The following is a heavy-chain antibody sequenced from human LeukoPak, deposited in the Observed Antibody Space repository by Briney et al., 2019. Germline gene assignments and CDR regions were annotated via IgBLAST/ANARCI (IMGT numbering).Heavy chain of an antibody. V-gene: IGHV3-7*01. CDR1: GFAFSSYG. CDR2: IKQDGSET. J-gene: IGHJ6*03. D-gene: IGHD2-2*01. CDR3: ARRAPGYCITTRCPDTYYYYYYMDV. Sequence: GGSLRLSCAASGFAFSSYGMSWVRQAPGKGLEWVANIKQDGSETYYVDSLKGRFTVSRDNAKNSVYLQMNNLRAEDTAVYYCARRAPGYCITTRCPDTYYYYYYMDVWGKGTTVTVSS.